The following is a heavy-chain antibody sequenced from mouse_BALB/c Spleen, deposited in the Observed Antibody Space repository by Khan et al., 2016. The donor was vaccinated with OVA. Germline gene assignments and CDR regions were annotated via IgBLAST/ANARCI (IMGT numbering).Heavy chain of an antibody. CDR3: AREDYYGSSYCAMDY. CDR1: GYTFTSYW. V-gene: IGHV1S41*01. CDR2: IGPGSSNA. D-gene: IGHD1-1*01. J-gene: IGHJ4*01. Sequence: DLVKPGASVKLSCKASGYTFTSYWINWIKQRPGQGLEWIGRIGPGSSNAYYNDMFEGKATLTLDTSSNTAYIQLSSLPSEDSAVFIWAREDYYGSSYCAMDYWGQGTTVTVSA.